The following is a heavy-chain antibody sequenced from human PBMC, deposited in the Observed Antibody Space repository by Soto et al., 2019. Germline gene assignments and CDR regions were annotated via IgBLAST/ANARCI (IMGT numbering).Heavy chain of an antibody. CDR2: SNHSGST. Sequence: QVQLQESGPGLVKPSQTLSLTCTVSGGSISSGGYYWSWIRQHPGKGLEWIWYSNHSGSTYYNPSLQRRVTISVDPSKNQLSPKLSSVTAADTAVYYCAQLLDSYGYAYFDYWGQGTLVTVSS. CDR3: AQLLDSYGYAYFDY. D-gene: IGHD5-18*01. V-gene: IGHV4-31*03. CDR1: GGSISSGGYY. J-gene: IGHJ4*02.